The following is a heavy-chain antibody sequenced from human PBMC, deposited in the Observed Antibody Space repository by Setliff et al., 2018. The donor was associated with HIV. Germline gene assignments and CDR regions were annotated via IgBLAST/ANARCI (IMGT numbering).Heavy chain of an antibody. CDR2: MNPDSGNT. Sequence: ASVKVSCKASGYTFTSYDISWVRQATGQGLEWMGWMNPDSGNTGHAQKFQGRITMTRNTSITTAYMELISLKSEDTAVYYCARGRYSSGLTDYWGQGTLVTVSS. CDR3: ARGRYSSGLTDY. D-gene: IGHD6-19*01. V-gene: IGHV1-8*02. J-gene: IGHJ4*02. CDR1: GYTFTSYD.